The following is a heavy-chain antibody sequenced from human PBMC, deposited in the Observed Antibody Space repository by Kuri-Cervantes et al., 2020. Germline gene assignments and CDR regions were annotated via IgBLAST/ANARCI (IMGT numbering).Heavy chain of an antibody. CDR1: GFTVSRNY. D-gene: IGHD3-10*01. J-gene: IGHJ4*02. CDR3: ASWFGELPVDY. Sequence: GESLKISCAASGFTVSRNYMNWVRQAPGKGLEWVSSISSSSSYIYYADSVKGRFTISRDNAKNSLYLQMNSLRAEDTAVYYCASWFGELPVDYWGQGTLVTVSS. CDR2: ISSSSSYI. V-gene: IGHV3-21*01.